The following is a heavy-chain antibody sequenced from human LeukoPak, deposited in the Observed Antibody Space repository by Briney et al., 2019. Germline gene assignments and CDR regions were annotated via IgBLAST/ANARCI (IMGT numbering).Heavy chain of an antibody. D-gene: IGHD3-3*01. J-gene: IGHJ4*02. V-gene: IGHV3-48*04. CDR2: ISGSSSGSTSIT. CDR3: ARDFWSGYYTED. CDR1: GIIFSTYA. Sequence: GGSLRLSCEFSGIIFSTYAMNWVREAPGKGLEWISYISGSSSGSTSITQYADSVKGRFTISRDNAKNSLHLQMDSLSAEDTAVYYCARDFWSGYYTEDWGQGALVIVSS.